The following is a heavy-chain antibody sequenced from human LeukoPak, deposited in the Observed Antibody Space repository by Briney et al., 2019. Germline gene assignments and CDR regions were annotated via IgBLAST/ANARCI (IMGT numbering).Heavy chain of an antibody. CDR3: ARASGRITMVRGVIKRSYYMDV. V-gene: IGHV3-11*01. CDR2: ISSSGSTI. CDR1: GFTFSDYY. D-gene: IGHD3-10*01. Sequence: PGGSLRLSCAASGFTFSDYYMSRIRQAPGKGLEWVSYISSSGSTIYYADSVKGRFTISRDNAKNSLYLQMNSLRAEDTAVYYCARASGRITMVRGVIKRSYYMDVWGKGTTVTVSS. J-gene: IGHJ6*03.